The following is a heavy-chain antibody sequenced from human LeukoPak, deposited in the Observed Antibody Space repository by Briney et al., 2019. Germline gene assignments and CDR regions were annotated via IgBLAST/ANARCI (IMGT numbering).Heavy chain of an antibody. CDR3: ARGGGAAADYSYYYMDV. CDR2: ISAYNGNT. J-gene: IGHJ6*03. Sequence: GASVKVSCKASGYTFTSYGITWVRQAPGQGLEWMGWISAYNGNTNYAQKLQGRVTMTTDTSTSTAYMELRSLRSDDTAVYHCARGGGAAADYSYYYMDVWGKGATVTVSS. V-gene: IGHV1-18*01. CDR1: GYTFTSYG. D-gene: IGHD2-15*01.